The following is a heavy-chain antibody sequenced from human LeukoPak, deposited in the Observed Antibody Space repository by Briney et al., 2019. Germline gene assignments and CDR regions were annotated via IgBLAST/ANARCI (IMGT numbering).Heavy chain of an antibody. D-gene: IGHD2-2*01. CDR3: ARDEGDIVVVPAAYDY. V-gene: IGHV3-21*01. CDR2: ISSSSSYI. CDR1: GFTFSSYA. J-gene: IGHJ4*02. Sequence: PGGSLRLSCAASGFTFSSYAMSWVRQAPGKGLEWVSSISSSSSYIYYADSVKGRFTISRDNAKNSLYLQMNSLRAEDTAVYYCARDEGDIVVVPAAYDYWGQGTLVTVPS.